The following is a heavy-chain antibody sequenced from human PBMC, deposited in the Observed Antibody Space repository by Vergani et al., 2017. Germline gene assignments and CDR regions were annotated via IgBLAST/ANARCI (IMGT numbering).Heavy chain of an antibody. J-gene: IGHJ6*03. D-gene: IGHD6-6*01. CDR1: GDIFNNYT. Sequence: QVHLEQSGTEVKKPGSSVKVSCKVSGDIFNNYTVTWVRQAPGQGLEWMGRIIPIIRLATSAQKFQDRVKITGDTSTNTVYMEMNNLRSEDTAVYYCARGGIAARPSDYMDVWGKGTTVTVSS. CDR3: ARGGIAARPSDYMDV. V-gene: IGHV1-69*02. CDR2: IIPIIRLA.